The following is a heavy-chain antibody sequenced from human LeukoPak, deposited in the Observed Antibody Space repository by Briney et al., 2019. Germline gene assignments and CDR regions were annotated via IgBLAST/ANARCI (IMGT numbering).Heavy chain of an antibody. CDR2: IGSSSSYI. Sequence: PGGSLRLSCAASGFTFSSYSMNWVRQAPGKGLEWVSSIGSSSSYIYYADSVKGRFTISRDNAKNSLYLQMNSLRAEDTAVYYCARAVGAGYCSSTSCYINWFDPWGQGTLVTVSS. J-gene: IGHJ5*02. V-gene: IGHV3-21*01. CDR3: ARAVGAGYCSSTSCYINWFDP. D-gene: IGHD2-2*03. CDR1: GFTFSSYS.